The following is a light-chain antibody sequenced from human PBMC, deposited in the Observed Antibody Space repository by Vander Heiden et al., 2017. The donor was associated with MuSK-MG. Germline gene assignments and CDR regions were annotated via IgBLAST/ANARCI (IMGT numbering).Light chain of an antibody. V-gene: IGKV1-33*01. CDR1: QDISNY. Sequence: DIQMTQSPSSLSASVGDRVTITCQASQDISNYLNWYQQKPGKAPKLPIYDASNLETGVPSRFSGSGSGTDFTFTISSLQPEDIATYYCQQDDNLPLFGGGTKVEIK. CDR2: DAS. CDR3: QQDDNLPL. J-gene: IGKJ4*01.